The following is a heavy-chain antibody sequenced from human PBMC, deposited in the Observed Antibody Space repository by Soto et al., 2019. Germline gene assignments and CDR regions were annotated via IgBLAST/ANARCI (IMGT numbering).Heavy chain of an antibody. CDR2: IIPIFGRA. CDR3: ATGGYSGYDYNYYYYGMDV. Sequence: SVKVSCKASGGTFSSYAISWVRQAPGQGLEWMGGIIPIFGRANYAQKVQGRVTVAADESTSTAYLELRSLRSEDAAVYYCATGGYSGYDYNYYYYGMDVWGQGTT. V-gene: IGHV1-69*13. D-gene: IGHD5-12*01. CDR1: GGTFSSYA. J-gene: IGHJ6*02.